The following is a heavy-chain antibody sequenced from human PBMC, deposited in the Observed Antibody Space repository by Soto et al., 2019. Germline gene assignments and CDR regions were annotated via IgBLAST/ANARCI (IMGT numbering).Heavy chain of an antibody. V-gene: IGHV4-59*01. CDR3: ARGGWYVDY. J-gene: IGHJ4*02. CDR1: GGSMSGNY. Sequence: QVQLQESGPGLVKSSETLSLTCTVSGGSMSGNYWSWIRQTPGKGLEWIGYIYYTGTTNYNASLKSRVTLSVDTSKNQFSLKLTSVTAADTAVYFCARGGWYVDYLGQGTLVTVSS. D-gene: IGHD6-19*01. CDR2: IYYTGTT.